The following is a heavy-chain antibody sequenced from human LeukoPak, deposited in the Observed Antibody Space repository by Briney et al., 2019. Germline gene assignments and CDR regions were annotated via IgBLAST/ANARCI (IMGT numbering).Heavy chain of an antibody. D-gene: IGHD5-18*01. CDR1: GGSISSSSYY. CDR2: IYYSGST. Sequence: SETLSLTCTVSGGSISSSSYYWGWIRQPPGKGLEWIGSIYYSGSTYYNPSLKSRVTISVDTSKNQFSLKLSSVTAADTAVYYCAKDGTWIQLWLIPVGAFDIWGQGTMVTVSS. J-gene: IGHJ3*02. CDR3: AKDGTWIQLWLIPVGAFDI. V-gene: IGHV4-39*02.